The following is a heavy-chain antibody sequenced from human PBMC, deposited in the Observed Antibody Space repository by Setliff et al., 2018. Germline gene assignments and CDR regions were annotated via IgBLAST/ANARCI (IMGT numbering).Heavy chain of an antibody. D-gene: IGHD2-15*01. Sequence: GGSLRLSCAASGFTFSSYTMNWVRQAPGKGLEWVAVIWDDGGNKCRADSVKGRFTISRDNSKNTLYLQMNSLRPEDTAVYYCARTCSGSGCYAGLESWGQGTPVTVSS. V-gene: IGHV3-33*08. CDR1: GFTFSSYT. J-gene: IGHJ4*02. CDR3: ARTCSGSGCYAGLES. CDR2: IWDDGGNK.